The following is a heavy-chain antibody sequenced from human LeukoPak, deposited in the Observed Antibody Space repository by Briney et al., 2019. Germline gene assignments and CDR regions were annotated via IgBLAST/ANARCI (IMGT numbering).Heavy chain of an antibody. V-gene: IGHV4-39*01. CDR1: GGSISSSSYY. D-gene: IGHD5-18*01. CDR2: IYYSGST. J-gene: IGHJ4*02. CDR3: ARQFKGYSYGSFDY. Sequence: SETLSLTCTVSGGSISSSSYYWGWIRQPPGKGLEWIGSIYYSGSTYYTPSLKSRVTISVDTSKNQFSLKLSSVTAADTAVYYCARQFKGYSYGSFDYWGQGTLVTVSS.